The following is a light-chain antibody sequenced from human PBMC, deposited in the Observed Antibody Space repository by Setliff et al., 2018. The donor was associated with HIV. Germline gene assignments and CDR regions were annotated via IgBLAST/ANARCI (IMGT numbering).Light chain of an antibody. Sequence: KSVTISCAGSSSNIGTNTVNWYQQLPGAAPRLLIYSNDQRPSGVPDRFSGSRSGSSASLAISGLQSEDEADYYCAAWDDSVSAYVFGAGTKVTV. V-gene: IGLV1-44*01. CDR1: SSNIGTNT. CDR2: SND. J-gene: IGLJ1*01. CDR3: AAWDDSVSAYV.